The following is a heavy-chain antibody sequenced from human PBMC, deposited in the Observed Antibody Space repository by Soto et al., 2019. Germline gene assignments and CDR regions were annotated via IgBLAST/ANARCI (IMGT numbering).Heavy chain of an antibody. CDR2: IIPIFGTA. V-gene: IGHV1-69*13. CDR1: GGTFSSYA. J-gene: IGHJ4*02. CDR3: ARDMGKVETGALDDY. Sequence: GASVKVSCKASGGTFSSYAISWLRQAPGQGLEWMGGIIPIFGTANYAQKFQGRVTITADESTSTAYMELSSLRSEDTAVYYCARDMGKVETGALDDYWGQGTLVTVSS. D-gene: IGHD7-27*01.